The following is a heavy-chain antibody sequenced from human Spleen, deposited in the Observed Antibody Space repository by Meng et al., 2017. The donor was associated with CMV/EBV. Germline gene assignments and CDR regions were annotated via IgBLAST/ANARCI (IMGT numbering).Heavy chain of an antibody. CDR2: IRYDGSHK. Sequence: GESLKISCAASGFTFSNYGIHWVRQAPGKGLEWVAFIRYDGSHKFYGDSVKGRFTISRDNSRDTLYLQMNSVRADDTAVYYCAKDEVSYSRSSALNSWGQGALVTVSS. D-gene: IGHD6-6*01. CDR3: AKDEVSYSRSSALNS. V-gene: IGHV3-30*02. CDR1: GFTFSNYG. J-gene: IGHJ5*02.